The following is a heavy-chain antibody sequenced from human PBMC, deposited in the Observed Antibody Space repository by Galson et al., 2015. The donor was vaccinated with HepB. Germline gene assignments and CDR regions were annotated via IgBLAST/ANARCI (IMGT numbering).Heavy chain of an antibody. V-gene: IGHV3-30*03. D-gene: IGHD3-16*01. Sequence: SLRLSCAVSGFTFNTYGMHWVRQAPGKGLDWVAVISNDGNNKYYADSVKGRFTISRDNSKNTLYLQMNSLRPEDTSLYYCAGAFDPWGQGTLVTVSS. CDR1: GFTFNTYG. J-gene: IGHJ5*02. CDR2: ISNDGNNK. CDR3: AGAFDP.